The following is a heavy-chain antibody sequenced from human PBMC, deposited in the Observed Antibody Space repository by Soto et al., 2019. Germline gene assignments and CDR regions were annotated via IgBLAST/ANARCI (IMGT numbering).Heavy chain of an antibody. CDR2: IDYYGST. J-gene: IGHJ4*02. V-gene: IGHV4-59*01. CDR1: GGSISGYY. Sequence: PSETLSLTCTVSGGSISGYYWSWIRQPPGKRLEWIGYIDYYGSTNYNPSLKSRVTISVDTSKNQFSLKLSSVTAADTAVYYCANYPTTVTSDYWGQGTLVTVSS. D-gene: IGHD4-17*01. CDR3: ANYPTTVTSDY.